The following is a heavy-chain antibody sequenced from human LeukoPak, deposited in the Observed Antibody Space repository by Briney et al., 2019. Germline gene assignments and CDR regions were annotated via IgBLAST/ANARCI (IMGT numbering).Heavy chain of an antibody. CDR1: GGSVSRSYW. CDR2: IHHSGST. V-gene: IGHV4-4*02. CDR3: ARTEAFCSDTSCSNWFDP. J-gene: IGHJ5*02. Sequence: PSDTLSLTRAVSGGSVSRSYWWTWVRQPPGKGLEWIGEIHHSGSTNYNPSLKSRVTMSVDKSKNQFSLKLSSVTAADTAVYYCARTEAFCSDTSCSNWFDPWGQGTLVTVSS. D-gene: IGHD2-2*01.